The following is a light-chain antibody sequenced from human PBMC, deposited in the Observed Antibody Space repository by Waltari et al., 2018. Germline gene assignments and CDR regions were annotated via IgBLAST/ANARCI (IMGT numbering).Light chain of an antibody. Sequence: SSALTQPSSVSVSPGQTATISCSGDELANRNVRWLKQKPGQAPVLVIYKDRERPSGIPERFSGSSSGTTVTLTITGAQVEDEAEYYCYSATDNNVVFGGGTRLTVL. CDR3: YSATDNNVV. CDR2: KDR. J-gene: IGLJ3*02. V-gene: IGLV3-27*01. CDR1: ELANRN.